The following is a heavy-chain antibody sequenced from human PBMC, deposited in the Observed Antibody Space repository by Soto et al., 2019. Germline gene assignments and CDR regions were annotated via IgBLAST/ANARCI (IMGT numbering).Heavy chain of an antibody. CDR3: ARNYGSALDY. CDR1: GFSFTSYD. V-gene: IGHV3-30-3*01. Sequence: QVLLVESGGGVVQPGRSLRLSCAASGFSFTSYDIYWVRQAPGKGLEWVAVTSIDGNTKYYADSVQGRFTVSRDNSEDTLYLEMTSLRHQDTAVYYCARNYGSALDYWGQGTPVTVSS. D-gene: IGHD3-10*01. CDR2: TSIDGNTK. J-gene: IGHJ4*02.